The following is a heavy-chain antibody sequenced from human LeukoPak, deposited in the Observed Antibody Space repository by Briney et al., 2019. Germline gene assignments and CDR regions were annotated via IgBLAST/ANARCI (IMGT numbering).Heavy chain of an antibody. CDR3: AKSPDDYGDFFDY. Sequence: GGSLRLSCAASGFTFSSYAMSWVRQAPGKGLEWVSEISGSGGSTYYADSVKGRFTISRDNSKKTLYLQMNSLRAEDTAVYYCAKSPDDYGDFFDYWGQGTLVTVSS. CDR1: GFTFSSYA. J-gene: IGHJ4*02. CDR2: ISGSGGST. V-gene: IGHV3-23*01. D-gene: IGHD4-17*01.